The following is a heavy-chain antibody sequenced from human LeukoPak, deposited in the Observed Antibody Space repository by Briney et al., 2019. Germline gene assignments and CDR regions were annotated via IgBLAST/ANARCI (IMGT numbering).Heavy chain of an antibody. CDR1: GFTFSSYE. J-gene: IGHJ6*04. D-gene: IGHD3-10*01. CDR2: ISSSGSTI. V-gene: IGHV3-48*03. CDR3: ARESGSGYYYYGMDV. Sequence: GGSLRLSCAASGFTFSSYEMNWVRQAPGKGLEWASYISSSGSTIYYADSVKGRFTISRDNAKNSLYLQMNSLRAEDTAVYYCARESGSGYYYYGMDVWGKGTTVTVSS.